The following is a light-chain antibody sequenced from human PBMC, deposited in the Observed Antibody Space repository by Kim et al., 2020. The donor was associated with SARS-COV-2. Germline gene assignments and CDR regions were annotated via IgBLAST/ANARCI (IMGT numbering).Light chain of an antibody. Sequence: ALGHTVRITCQGDSLTSFYATWYQQKPGQAPIVVIYGKNNRPSGIPDRFSGSSSGDTASLTITGTKAGDEADYYCNSRGSNDNVLFGGGTKLTVL. CDR3: NSRGSNDNVL. CDR2: GKN. CDR1: SLTSFY. V-gene: IGLV3-19*01. J-gene: IGLJ2*01.